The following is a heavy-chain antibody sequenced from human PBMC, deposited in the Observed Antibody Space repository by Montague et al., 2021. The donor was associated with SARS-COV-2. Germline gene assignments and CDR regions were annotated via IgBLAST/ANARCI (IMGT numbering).Heavy chain of an antibody. V-gene: IGHV4-59*01. CDR2: FYYSGST. CDR3: ARGTYSGVDSDGYYHYCGMDV. Sequence: SETLSLTCTVSGGSISSYYWSWIRQPPGKGLEWIGYFYYSGSTNYNPSLKSRLSISGDTSKNQFSLEVTSVTAADTAVYYCARGTYSGVDSDGYYHYCGMDVWGRGTTVTVSS. J-gene: IGHJ6*02. D-gene: IGHD1-26*01. CDR1: GGSISSYY.